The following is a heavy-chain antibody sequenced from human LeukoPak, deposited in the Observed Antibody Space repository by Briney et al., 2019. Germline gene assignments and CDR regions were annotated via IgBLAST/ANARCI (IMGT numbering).Heavy chain of an antibody. J-gene: IGHJ4*02. Sequence: PGGSLRLSCAASGFTFSCYSMDWVRQAPGKGLEWVSSISSSSSYIYYADSVKGRFTISRDNAKNSLYLQMNSLRAEDAAVHYCARDDRDMTTVTTLDYWGQGTLVTVSS. CDR3: ARDDRDMTTVTTLDY. D-gene: IGHD4-11*01. V-gene: IGHV3-21*01. CDR2: ISSSSSYI. CDR1: GFTFSCYS.